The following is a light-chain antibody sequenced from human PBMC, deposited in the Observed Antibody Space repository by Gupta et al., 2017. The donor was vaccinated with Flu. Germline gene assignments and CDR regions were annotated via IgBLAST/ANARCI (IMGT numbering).Light chain of an antibody. CDR3: KYYNIDIWV. CDR2: DDT. V-gene: IGLV6-57*01. Sequence: FMLTHPHSVSESPAKSVTLACTCSSGNFVDSYVQWYQQRPGNSPTLLIYDDTNRPSGIPGRFSGSNYGSTTSVTINRDDVEAEAEYYSQGKYYNIDIWVFGGGTRVTVL. CDR1: SGNFVDSY. J-gene: IGLJ3*02.